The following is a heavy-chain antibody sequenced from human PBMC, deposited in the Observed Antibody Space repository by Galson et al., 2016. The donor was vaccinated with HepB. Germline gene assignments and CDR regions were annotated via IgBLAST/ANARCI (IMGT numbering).Heavy chain of an antibody. D-gene: IGHD3-3*02. CDR1: RFSLSSYA. CDR2: IIGHGIDT. CDR3: AKDGAFSETWYTRVMHAFEI. V-gene: IGHV3-23*01. Sequence: SLRLSCAASRFSLSSYAMSWVRQAPGKGLKWVSTIIGHGIDTYYAASVTGWFTIYRDNSRNKLYVQMNCLWAEDTAVYYCAKDGAFSETWYTRVMHAFEIWGQRAMVTVSS. J-gene: IGHJ3*02.